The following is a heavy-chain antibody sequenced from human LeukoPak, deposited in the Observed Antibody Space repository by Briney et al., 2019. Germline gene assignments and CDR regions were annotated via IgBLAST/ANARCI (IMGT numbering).Heavy chain of an antibody. CDR3: ARDMSYYDSTSDY. Sequence: GGSLRLSCAASGFTVSSNYMSWVRQAPGKGLEWVSVIYSGGSTYYADSVKGRFTISRDNSKNTLYLQMNSLRAEDTAVYYCARDMSYYDSTSDYWGQGTRVTVSS. CDR1: GFTVSSNY. CDR2: IYSGGST. J-gene: IGHJ4*02. V-gene: IGHV3-66*01. D-gene: IGHD3-22*01.